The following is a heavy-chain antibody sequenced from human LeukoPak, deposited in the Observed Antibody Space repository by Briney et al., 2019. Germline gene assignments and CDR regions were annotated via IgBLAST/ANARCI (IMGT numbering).Heavy chain of an antibody. Sequence: ASVKVSCKVSGYTLTELSMHWVRQAPGKGLEWRGGFDPEDGETIYAQKFQSRVTMTEDTSTDTAYMELSSLRSEDTAVYYCATGGYCSGGSCYPNYFDYWGQGTLVTVSS. CDR3: ATGGYCSGGSCYPNYFDY. CDR2: FDPEDGET. CDR1: GYTLTELS. V-gene: IGHV1-24*01. D-gene: IGHD2-15*01. J-gene: IGHJ4*02.